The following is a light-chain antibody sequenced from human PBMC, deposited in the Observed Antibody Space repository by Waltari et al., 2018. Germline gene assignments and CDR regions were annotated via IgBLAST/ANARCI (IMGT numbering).Light chain of an antibody. CDR3: SSYTSSSTWV. CDR1: SSDVGGYNY. J-gene: IGLJ3*02. V-gene: IGLV2-14*01. CDR2: DVS. Sequence: QSALTQTASVSGSPGPSITIPCTGTSSDVGGYNYVSWYQQHPGKAPKLMIYDVSKRPSGVSNRFSGSKSGNTASLTISGLQAEDEADYYCSSYTSSSTWVFGGGTKLTVL.